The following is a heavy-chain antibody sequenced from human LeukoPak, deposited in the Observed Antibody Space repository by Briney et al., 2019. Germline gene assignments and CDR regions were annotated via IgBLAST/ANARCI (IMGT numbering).Heavy chain of an antibody. J-gene: IGHJ4*02. D-gene: IGHD6-19*01. Sequence: VASVKVSCRASGGTFSSYAISWVRQAPGQGLEWMGGIIPIFGTANYAQKFQGRVTITADESTSTAYMELSSLRSEDTAVYYCAKVRWDNSGWYYLDNWGQGALVTVSS. CDR1: GGTFSSYA. CDR2: IIPIFGTA. CDR3: AKVRWDNSGWYYLDN. V-gene: IGHV1-69*13.